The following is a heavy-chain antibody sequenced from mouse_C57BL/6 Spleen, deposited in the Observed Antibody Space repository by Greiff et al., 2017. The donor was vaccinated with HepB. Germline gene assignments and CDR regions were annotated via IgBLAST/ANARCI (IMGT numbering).Heavy chain of an antibody. CDR3: ARGGYGYDEGYYAMDY. CDR1: GFTFSDYY. Sequence: EVKLMESEGGLVQPGSSMKLSCTASGFTFSDYYMAWVRQVPEKGLEWVANINYDGSSTYYLDSLKSRFIISRDNAKNILYLQMSSLKSEDTATYYCARGGYGYDEGYYAMDYWGQGTSVTVSS. D-gene: IGHD2-2*01. J-gene: IGHJ4*01. CDR2: INYDGSST. V-gene: IGHV5-16*01.